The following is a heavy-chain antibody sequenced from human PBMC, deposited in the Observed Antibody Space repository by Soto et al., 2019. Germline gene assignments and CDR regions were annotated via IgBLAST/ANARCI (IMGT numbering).Heavy chain of an antibody. Sequence: LGGPRILPSSACGCTIDYYSMHSVRQAKGKGLECLSGSSWNSGAIGYADSVKGRFTISRDNARNSLYLQMDSLRAEDTALYYCAKGLLKRERITMIVVVTPFDYWGQGTLVTSPQ. CDR1: GCTIDYYS. V-gene: IGHV3-9*01. D-gene: IGHD3-22*01. CDR3: AKGLLKRERITMIVVVTPFDY. CDR2: SSWNSGAI. J-gene: IGHJ4*02.